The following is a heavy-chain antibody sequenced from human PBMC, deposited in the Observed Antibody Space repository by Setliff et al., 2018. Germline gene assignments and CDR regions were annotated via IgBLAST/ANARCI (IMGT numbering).Heavy chain of an antibody. CDR2: ISAYNGNT. D-gene: IGHD3-9*01. CDR1: GYTFTSYG. J-gene: IGHJ3*02. CDR3: ARAVTYYDILAGQHHYDAFDI. V-gene: IGHV1-18*01. Sequence: ASVKVSCKASGYTFTSYGISWVRQAPGQGLEWMGWISAYNGNTNYAQKLQGRVTMTTDTSTSTAYMELRSLRSDDTAVYYCARAVTYYDILAGQHHYDAFDIWGQGTMVTVSS.